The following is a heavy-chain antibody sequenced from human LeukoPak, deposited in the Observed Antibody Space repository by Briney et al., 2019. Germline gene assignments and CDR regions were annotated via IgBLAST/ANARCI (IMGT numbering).Heavy chain of an antibody. CDR2: IKSKTDGGTT. D-gene: IGHD3-22*01. V-gene: IGHV3-15*07. CDR3: STTYYYDSSEGY. Sequence: GGSLRLSCAASGFTSSNAWTNWVRQAPGKGLEWVGRIKSKTDGGTTDYAAPVKGRFTISRDDSKNTLYLQMNSLKTEDTAVYYCSTTYYYDSSEGYWGQGTLVTVSP. J-gene: IGHJ4*02. CDR1: GFTSSNAW.